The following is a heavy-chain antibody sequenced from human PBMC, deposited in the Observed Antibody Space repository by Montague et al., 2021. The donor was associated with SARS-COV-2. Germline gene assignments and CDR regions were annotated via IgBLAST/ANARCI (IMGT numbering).Heavy chain of an antibody. V-gene: IGHV3-74*03. J-gene: IGHJ3*02. CDR2: INSDGSST. CDR3: VRNPSYSLAFEI. D-gene: IGHD2-21*01. Sequence: SLRLSCAASGFAFNYYWMYWVRQTPGKGLEWISLINSDGSSTTYSDSVKGRFTVFRDNPTNTMYLQLNSLRAEDTAVYYCVRNPSYSLAFEIWGPGTLVTVSS. CDR1: GFAFNYYW.